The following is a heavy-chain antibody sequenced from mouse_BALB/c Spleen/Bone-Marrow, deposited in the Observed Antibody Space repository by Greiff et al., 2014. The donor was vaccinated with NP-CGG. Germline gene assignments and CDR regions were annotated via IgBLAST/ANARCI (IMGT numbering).Heavy chain of an antibody. CDR2: IWGDGGT. CDR1: GFSLTGYG. J-gene: IGHJ4*01. V-gene: IGHV2-6-7*01. CDR3: ARDGGTGAMDY. Sequence: VMLVESGPGLVAPSQSLSITCTVSGFSLTGYGVNWFRQPPGKGLEWLGMIWGDGGTDYNSALKSRLSISKDNSKSQVFLKMNSLQTDDTARYYCARDGGTGAMDYWGQGTSVTVSS. D-gene: IGHD1-1*02.